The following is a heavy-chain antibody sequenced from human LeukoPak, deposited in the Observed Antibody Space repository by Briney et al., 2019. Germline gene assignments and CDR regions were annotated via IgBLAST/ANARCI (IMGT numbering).Heavy chain of an antibody. J-gene: IGHJ3*02. CDR3: ARGPSSRYCGGDCLGAFDI. D-gene: IGHD2-21*02. Sequence: SETLSLTCTVSGGSISSYYWSWIRQPPGKGLEWIGYIYYSGSTNYNPSLKSRVTISVDTSKNQFSLKLSSVTAADTAVYYCARGPSSRYCGGDCLGAFDIWGQGTMVTVSS. CDR1: GGSISSYY. CDR2: IYYSGST. V-gene: IGHV4-59*08.